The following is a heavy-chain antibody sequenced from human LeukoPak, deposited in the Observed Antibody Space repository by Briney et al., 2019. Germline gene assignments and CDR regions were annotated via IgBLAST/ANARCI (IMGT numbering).Heavy chain of an antibody. CDR3: ARAGYSSGWSFDY. D-gene: IGHD6-19*01. CDR2: ISSSSSYI. J-gene: IGHJ4*02. CDR1: GFTFSSYS. Sequence: EPGGSLRLSCAASGFTFSSYSMNWVRQAPGKGLEWVSSISSSSSYIYYADSVKGRFTISRDNAKNSLYLQMNSLRAEDTAVYYCARAGYSSGWSFDYWGQGTLVTVSS. V-gene: IGHV3-21*01.